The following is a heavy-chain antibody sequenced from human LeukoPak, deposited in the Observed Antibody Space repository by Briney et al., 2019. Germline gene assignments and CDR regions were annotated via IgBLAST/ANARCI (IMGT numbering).Heavy chain of an antibody. Sequence: ASVKVSCKASGYTXTTYYFHWVRQAPGQGLEWMGINNPSGGTTTYAQRFQGRVTMTRDTSTSTVYMELSSLRSEDTAVYHCARESRIVGATTWSYFDYWGQGTLVTVSS. D-gene: IGHD1-26*01. CDR2: NNPSGGTT. V-gene: IGHV1-46*01. J-gene: IGHJ4*02. CDR3: ARESRIVGATTWSYFDY. CDR1: GYTXTTYY.